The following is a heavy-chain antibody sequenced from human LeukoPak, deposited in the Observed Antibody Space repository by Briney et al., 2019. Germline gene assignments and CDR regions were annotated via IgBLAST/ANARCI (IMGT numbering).Heavy chain of an antibody. V-gene: IGHV4-59*01. Sequence: SETLSLTCTVSGGSISSYYWSWIRQPPGKGLEWIGYIYYSGTTNYNPSLKSRVTLSVDTSKNQFSLKTSSVTAADTAVYYCARGVYIAAAQYGYWGQGTLVTVSS. J-gene: IGHJ4*02. D-gene: IGHD6-13*01. CDR3: ARGVYIAAAQYGY. CDR1: GGSISSYY. CDR2: IYYSGTT.